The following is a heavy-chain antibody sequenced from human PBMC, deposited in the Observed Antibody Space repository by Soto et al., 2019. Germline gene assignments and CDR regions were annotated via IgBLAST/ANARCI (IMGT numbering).Heavy chain of an antibody. Sequence: GGSLRLSCVASGFIFSDYYVAWIRRAPGKGLEWVSYISDGGSYTNHGNSVRGRVSVSRDDARNSLYLQINNLRVEDTGVYYCARAPGAVNSYAGVDVWGQGTTATVSS. D-gene: IGHD6-19*01. CDR3: ARAPGAVNSYAGVDV. CDR1: GFIFSDYY. J-gene: IGHJ6*02. V-gene: IGHV3-11*05. CDR2: ISDGGSYT.